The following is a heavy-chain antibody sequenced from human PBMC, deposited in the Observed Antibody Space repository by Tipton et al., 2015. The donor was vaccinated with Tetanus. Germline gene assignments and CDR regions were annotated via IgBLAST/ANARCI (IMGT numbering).Heavy chain of an antibody. D-gene: IGHD3-10*01. V-gene: IGHV4-34*01. CDR1: GESFSDYY. J-gene: IGHJ5*02. Sequence: GLVKPSETLSLTCAVYGESFSDYYWSWIRQPPGKGLEWIGEINHSGTSNHNPSLKSRVTTSVDTSKNHFFLQLSSVTAADTAVYYCARGRLTYYYGSGSRGWFDPWGQGTPVTVSS. CDR3: ARGRLTYYYGSGSRGWFDP. CDR2: INHSGTS.